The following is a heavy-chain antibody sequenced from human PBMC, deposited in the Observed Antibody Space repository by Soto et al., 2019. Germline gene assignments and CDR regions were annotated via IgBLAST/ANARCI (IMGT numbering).Heavy chain of an antibody. D-gene: IGHD3-9*01. CDR3: ARCPHYDILTGYAIDI. J-gene: IGHJ3*02. Sequence: PGESLKISCKGSGYSFTSYWIGWVRQLPGKGLEWMGIIYPGDSDTRYSPSFQGQVTISADKSISTAYLQWSSLKASDTAMYYCARCPHYDILTGYAIDIWGQGTMVTVSS. CDR1: GYSFTSYW. CDR2: IYPGDSDT. V-gene: IGHV5-51*01.